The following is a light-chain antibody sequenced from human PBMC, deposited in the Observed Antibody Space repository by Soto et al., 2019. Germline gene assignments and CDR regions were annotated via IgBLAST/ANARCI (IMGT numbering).Light chain of an antibody. CDR2: GKS. V-gene: IGKV3-15*01. Sequence: EISLTQSPATLSLSPGETATLSCRASQRVTSNFAWYQQKPGQSPRLLIYGKSTRATGVPDRFSGSGSGTEFTLTISNLQSADFAVYFCQHYNNWPRTFGGGTRVEI. CDR1: QRVTSN. CDR3: QHYNNWPRT. J-gene: IGKJ4*01.